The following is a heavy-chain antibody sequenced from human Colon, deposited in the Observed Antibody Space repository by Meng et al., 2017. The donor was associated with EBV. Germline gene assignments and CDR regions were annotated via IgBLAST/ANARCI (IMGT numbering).Heavy chain of an antibody. CDR1: VDSVATGVYY. CDR3: ARVSGRSFDP. CDR2: IYYIGGT. V-gene: IGHV4-61*08. J-gene: IGHJ5*02. Sequence: LQESGLCLLKRSATLSLPCTFSVDSVATGVYYWSWIRQPPGKGLEWIAFIYYIGGTNYNPSLKSRLTISLDTSKNQFSLSLRSVTAADTAVYYCARVSGRSFDPWGQGTLVTVSS. D-gene: IGHD3-10*01.